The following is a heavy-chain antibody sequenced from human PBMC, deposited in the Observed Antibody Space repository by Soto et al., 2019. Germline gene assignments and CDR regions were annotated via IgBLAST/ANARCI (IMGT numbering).Heavy chain of an antibody. Sequence: DVQLVESGGGLVQPGRSLRLSCEVSGFSFGDYAMHWVRQAPGKGLEWVSGIFWNSGTIAYADSVKGRFTISTDNAKKSVYRQMNSLRPEDTALYYCAKGQCTGVKCYSDYMDVWDKGTTVTGSS. D-gene: IGHD2-8*02. V-gene: IGHV3-9*01. CDR3: AKGQCTGVKCYSDYMDV. CDR2: IFWNSGTI. CDR1: GFSFGDYA. J-gene: IGHJ6*03.